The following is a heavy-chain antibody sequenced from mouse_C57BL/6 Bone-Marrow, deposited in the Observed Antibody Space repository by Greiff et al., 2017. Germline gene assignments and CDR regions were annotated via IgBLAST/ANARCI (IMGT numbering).Heavy chain of an antibody. V-gene: IGHV1-69*01. Sequence: QVQLKQPGAELVMPGASVKLSCKASGYTFTSYWMHWVKQRPGQGLEWIGEIDPSDSYTNYNQKFKGKSTLTVDKSSSTAYMQLSSLTSEDSAVYYCARAVIYYYGRGFAYWGQGTLVTVSA. D-gene: IGHD1-1*01. CDR2: IDPSDSYT. J-gene: IGHJ3*01. CDR3: ARAVIYYYGRGFAY. CDR1: GYTFTSYW.